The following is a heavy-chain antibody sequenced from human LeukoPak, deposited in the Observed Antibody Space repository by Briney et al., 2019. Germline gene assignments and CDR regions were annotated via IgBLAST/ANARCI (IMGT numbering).Heavy chain of an antibody. CDR2: ISYDGSNK. J-gene: IGHJ4*02. CDR1: EFTFSSYA. V-gene: IGHV3-30-3*01. D-gene: IGHD6-13*01. CDR3: ARGQVYSSSREPDY. Sequence: GGSLRLSCAASEFTFSSYAMHWVRQAPGKGLEWVALISYDGSNKYYADSVKGRFTISRDNSKNTLYLQMSSLRAEDTAVYCCARGQVYSSSREPDYWGQGTLVTVSS.